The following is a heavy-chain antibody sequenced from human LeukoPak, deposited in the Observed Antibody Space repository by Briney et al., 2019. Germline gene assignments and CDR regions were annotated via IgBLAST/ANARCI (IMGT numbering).Heavy chain of an antibody. CDR3: ATGGHYYGG. CDR2: IKQEGSEK. J-gene: IGHJ4*02. D-gene: IGHD3-10*01. Sequence: GGSLRLSCAVSGFTLNRNWMSWVRQAPGKGLEWVANIKQEGSEKDYVDSVKGRFTISRDNAKNSLYLQMNSLRAEDTAVYYCATGGHYYGGWGQGTLVTVSS. V-gene: IGHV3-7*05. CDR1: GFTLNRNW.